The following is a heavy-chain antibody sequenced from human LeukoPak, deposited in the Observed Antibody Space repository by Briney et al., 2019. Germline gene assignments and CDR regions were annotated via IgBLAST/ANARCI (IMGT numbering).Heavy chain of an antibody. CDR1: GFTFSSYA. Sequence: GGSLRLSCAASGFTFSSYAMNWVRQAPGKGLEWVSGISGSGTNTYYADSVKGRFTISRDNSKNTLYMQMNSLRAEDTAVYYCARDLVGSAISYSSGAWDYWGQGTLVTVSS. CDR2: ISGSGTNT. D-gene: IGHD3-10*01. V-gene: IGHV3-23*01. CDR3: ARDLVGSAISYSSGAWDY. J-gene: IGHJ4*02.